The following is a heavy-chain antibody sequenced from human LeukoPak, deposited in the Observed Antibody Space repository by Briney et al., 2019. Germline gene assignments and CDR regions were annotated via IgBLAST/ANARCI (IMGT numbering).Heavy chain of an antibody. D-gene: IGHD2-15*01. CDR1: GGSFSGYY. V-gene: IGHV4-34*01. CDR3: ARRYGGYCSGNSCYSPYYYYMDV. CDR2: INHSGST. J-gene: IGHJ6*03. Sequence: PSETLSLTCTVYGGSFSGYYWSWIRQPPGKGLEWIGEINHSGSTNYNPSLKSRVTISVDTSKNHFSLKLSSVSAADTAVYYCARRYGGYCSGNSCYSPYYYYMDVWGKGTTVTVSS.